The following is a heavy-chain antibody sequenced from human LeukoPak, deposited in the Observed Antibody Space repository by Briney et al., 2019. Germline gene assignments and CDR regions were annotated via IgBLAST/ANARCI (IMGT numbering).Heavy chain of an antibody. CDR2: IYHSGST. Sequence: SETLSLTCGVSGGSISSSNWWSWVRQTPEKGLEWIGEIYHSGSTNYNPSLKSRVTISVGKSKNQFSLKVSSVTAADTAVYYCARGVGYSSSWYYLVGYYYYYMDVWGKGTTVTVSS. V-gene: IGHV4-4*02. CDR1: GGSISSSNW. D-gene: IGHD6-13*01. CDR3: ARGVGYSSSWYYLVGYYYYYMDV. J-gene: IGHJ6*03.